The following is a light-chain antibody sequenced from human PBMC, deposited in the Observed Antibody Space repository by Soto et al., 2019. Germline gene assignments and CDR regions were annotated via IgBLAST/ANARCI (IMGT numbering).Light chain of an antibody. V-gene: IGKV1-39*01. Sequence: DLQMTQSPSSLSASVGDRVTITCRASQSINSYLNWYQQKPGKAPKVLIYAASSLQSGVPSRFSGSGSGTDFTLTISSLQPEDFATYYCQQSDSSPWTFGQGTKVEIK. CDR2: AAS. CDR1: QSINSY. CDR3: QQSDSSPWT. J-gene: IGKJ1*01.